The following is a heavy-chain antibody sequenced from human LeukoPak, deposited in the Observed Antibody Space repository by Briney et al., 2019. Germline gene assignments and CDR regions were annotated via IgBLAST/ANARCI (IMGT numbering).Heavy chain of an antibody. CDR1: GYSFTTYW. J-gene: IGHJ4*02. CDR2: INPTDSDA. Sequence: GESLKISCKGSGYSFTTYWIGWVRQMPGKGLEWVGFINPTDSDATYSPSFQGQVIISADKSICTAYLQWSSLKASDTAMYYCARAWSLDYWGQGTLVTVSS. D-gene: IGHD2-15*01. V-gene: IGHV5-51*01. CDR3: ARAWSLDY.